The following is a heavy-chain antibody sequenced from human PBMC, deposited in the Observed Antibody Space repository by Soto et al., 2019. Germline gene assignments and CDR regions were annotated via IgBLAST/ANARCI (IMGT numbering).Heavy chain of an antibody. J-gene: IGHJ1*01. CDR3: ARDLGSSWYPEYFQH. CDR1: GFTFSSYS. V-gene: IGHV3-48*01. D-gene: IGHD6-13*01. CDR2: ISSSSSII. Sequence: PGGSLRLSCAASGFTFSSYSMNWVRQAPGKGLEWVSYISSSSSIIYYADSVKGRFTISRDNAKNSLYLQMNSLRAEDTAVYYCARDLGSSWYPEYFQHWGQGTLVTVSS.